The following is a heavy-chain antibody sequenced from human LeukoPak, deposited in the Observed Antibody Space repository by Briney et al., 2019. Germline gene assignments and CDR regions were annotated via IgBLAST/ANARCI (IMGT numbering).Heavy chain of an antibody. V-gene: IGHV1-69*06. D-gene: IGHD6-13*01. CDR3: ASCIAAAAKNYYYYYMDV. Sequence: SVKVSCKASGGTFSSYAISWVRQAPGQGLEWMGGIIPIFGTANYAQKFQGRVTITADKSTSTAYMELSSLRSEDTAVYYCASCIAAAAKNYYYYYMDVWGKGTTVTVSS. CDR1: GGTFSSYA. CDR2: IIPIFGTA. J-gene: IGHJ6*03.